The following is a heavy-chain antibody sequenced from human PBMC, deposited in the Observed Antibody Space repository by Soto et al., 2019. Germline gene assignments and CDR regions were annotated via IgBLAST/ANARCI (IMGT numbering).Heavy chain of an antibody. J-gene: IGHJ4*02. CDR3: FRGGVTSRTFDY. CDR1: GYFIKNYW. V-gene: IGHV5-51*01. CDR2: IFPDDSDT. Sequence: PGESLKISCKASGYFIKNYWIGWVRQMPGQGLEWMGIIFPDDSDTRYRPSFQGHVTIAVDKSISTAYVQWSSLKASDSAIYYCFRGGVTSRTFDYWGQGTLVTVS. D-gene: IGHD3-16*01.